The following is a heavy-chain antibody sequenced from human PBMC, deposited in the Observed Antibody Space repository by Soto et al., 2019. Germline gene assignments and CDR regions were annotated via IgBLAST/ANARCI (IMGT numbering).Heavy chain of an antibody. CDR3: AKTYYDILTGYAVYGMDV. Sequence: QVQLVQSGAEAKKPGASVKVSCKASGYTFTSYDINWVRQATGQGLEWMGWMNPNSGNTGYAQKFQGRVTMTRNTSISTAYMELSSLRSEDTAVYYCAKTYYDILTGYAVYGMDVWGQGTTVTVSS. J-gene: IGHJ6*02. CDR1: GYTFTSYD. D-gene: IGHD3-9*01. V-gene: IGHV1-8*01. CDR2: MNPNSGNT.